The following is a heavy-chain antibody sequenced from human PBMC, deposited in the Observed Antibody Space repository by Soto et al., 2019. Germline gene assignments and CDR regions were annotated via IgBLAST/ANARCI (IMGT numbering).Heavy chain of an antibody. D-gene: IGHD3-9*01. CDR3: RLRYFDWLFETDYFDY. J-gene: IGHJ4*02. CDR2: ISGSGGSA. V-gene: IGHV3-23*01. CDR1: GFTFSSYA. Sequence: GGSLRLSCAASGFTFSSYAMSWVRQAPGKGLEWVSAISGSGGSAYYADSVKGRFTISRDNSKNTLYLQMNSLRAEDTAVYYCRLRYFDWLFETDYFDYWGQGTLVTVSS.